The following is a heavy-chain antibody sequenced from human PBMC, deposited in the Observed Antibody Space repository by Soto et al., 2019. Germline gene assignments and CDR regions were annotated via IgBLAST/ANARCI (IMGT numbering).Heavy chain of an antibody. J-gene: IGHJ4*02. CDR1: GGSISSYY. Sequence: QVQLQESGPGLVKPSETLSLTCTVSGGSISSYYWSWIRQPPGKGLEWIGYIYYSGSTNYNPSLKRRVTISVDTSKNQFSLTLTSMSATDTAVYYCARHNYGSGSTYFDYWVQGTLVTVSS. CDR2: IYYSGST. V-gene: IGHV4-59*08. D-gene: IGHD3-10*01. CDR3: ARHNYGSGSTYFDY.